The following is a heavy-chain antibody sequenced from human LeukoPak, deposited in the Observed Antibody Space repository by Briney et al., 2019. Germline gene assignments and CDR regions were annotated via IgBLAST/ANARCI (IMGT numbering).Heavy chain of an antibody. Sequence: PGGSLRLSCAASGFTFSNAWMSWVRQAPGKGLECVGRIKSKTDGGTTDYAAPVKGRFTISRDDSKNTLYLQMNSLKTEDAAVYYCTTEWELLQYFDYWGQGTLVTVSS. J-gene: IGHJ4*02. V-gene: IGHV3-15*01. CDR1: GFTFSNAW. D-gene: IGHD1-26*01. CDR3: TTEWELLQYFDY. CDR2: IKSKTDGGTT.